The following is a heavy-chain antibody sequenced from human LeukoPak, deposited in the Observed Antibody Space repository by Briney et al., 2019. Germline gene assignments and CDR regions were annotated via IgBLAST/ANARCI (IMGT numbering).Heavy chain of an antibody. D-gene: IGHD3-22*01. Sequence: GGSLRLSCGASGFTLSNHWMAWVRQVPGKGLVWVSRITNDEGSTSYADSVKGRFTISRDNAKNTLFLQMDSLRTEDTAVYYCATNTNGYYNYWGQGTLVTVSS. J-gene: IGHJ4*02. V-gene: IGHV3-74*01. CDR2: ITNDEGST. CDR1: GFTLSNHW. CDR3: ATNTNGYYNY.